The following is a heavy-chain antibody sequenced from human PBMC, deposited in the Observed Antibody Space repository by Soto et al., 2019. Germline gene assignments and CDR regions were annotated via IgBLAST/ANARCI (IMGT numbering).Heavy chain of an antibody. V-gene: IGHV4-30-2*01. CDR2: IYHSGST. Sequence: QLQLQESGSGLVKPSQTLSLTCAVSGGSISSGGYSWSWIRQPPGKGLEWIGYIYHSGSTYYNPXLXSXXTISVDRSKNQFSLKLSFVTAADTAVYYCARDLSYWGQGTLVTVSS. J-gene: IGHJ4*02. CDR3: ARDLSY. D-gene: IGHD3-16*02. CDR1: GGSISSGGYS.